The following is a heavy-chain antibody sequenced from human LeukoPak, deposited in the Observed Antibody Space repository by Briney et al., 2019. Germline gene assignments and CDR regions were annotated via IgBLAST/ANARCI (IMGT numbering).Heavy chain of an antibody. CDR2: IIPIFGTA. Sequence: ASVKVSCKASGGTFSSYAISWVRQAPGQGLEWMGRIIPIFGTANYAQKFQGRVTITTDESTSTAYMELSSLRSEDTAVYYCAREVDGGFDPWGQGTLATVSS. J-gene: IGHJ5*02. V-gene: IGHV1-69*05. CDR3: AREVDGGFDP. D-gene: IGHD5-24*01. CDR1: GGTFSSYA.